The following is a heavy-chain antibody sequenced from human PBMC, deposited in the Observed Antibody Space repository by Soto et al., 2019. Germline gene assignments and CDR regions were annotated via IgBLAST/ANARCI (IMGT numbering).Heavy chain of an antibody. Sequence: GGSLRLSCAASGFTFSRYSMNWVRQAPGKGLEWVSSISSSSSYIYYADSVKGRFTISRDNARNSPYLQMNSLRAEDTAVYYCARAPLLRFGALFLNWFDPWGQGTLVTVSS. V-gene: IGHV3-21*01. CDR3: ARAPLLRFGALFLNWFDP. J-gene: IGHJ5*02. CDR2: ISSSSSYI. D-gene: IGHD3-10*01. CDR1: GFTFSRYS.